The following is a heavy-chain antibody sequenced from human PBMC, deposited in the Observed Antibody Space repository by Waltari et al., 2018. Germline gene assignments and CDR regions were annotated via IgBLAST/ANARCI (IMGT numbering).Heavy chain of an antibody. CDR3: ATHTEGSYNWNPPWFDY. V-gene: IGHV3-30*02. J-gene: IGHJ4*02. Sequence: QVQLVESGGGVVQPGGSLRLSCAASGFTFSSYGMHWVRQAPGKGLEWVAVIRYDGSNKYYADSVKGRFTISRDNSKNTLYLQMNSLRAEDTAVYYCATHTEGSYNWNPPWFDYWGQGTLVTVSS. CDR1: GFTFSSYG. CDR2: IRYDGSNK. D-gene: IGHD1-20*01.